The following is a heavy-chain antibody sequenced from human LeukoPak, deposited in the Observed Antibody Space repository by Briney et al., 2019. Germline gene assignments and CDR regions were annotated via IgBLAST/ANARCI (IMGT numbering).Heavy chain of an antibody. J-gene: IGHJ4*02. V-gene: IGHV3-30-3*01. CDR3: ARGGGRGYSGYGPDY. D-gene: IGHD5-12*01. CDR2: ISYDGSDK. Sequence: GGSLRLSCAASGFTFNTYVTHWVRQAPGKGLEWVALISYDGSDKHYADSVKGRFTISRDNSKNTLYLQMNSLRAEDTAVYYCARGGGRGYSGYGPDYWGQGTLVTVSS. CDR1: GFTFNTYV.